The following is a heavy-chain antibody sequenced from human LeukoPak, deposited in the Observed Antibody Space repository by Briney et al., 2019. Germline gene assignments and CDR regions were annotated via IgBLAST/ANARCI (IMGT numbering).Heavy chain of an antibody. CDR1: GYTFTSYG. CDR2: ISAYNGNT. J-gene: IGHJ4*02. V-gene: IGHV1-18*01. Sequence: ASVKVSCKASGYTFTSYGISWVRQAPGQGLEWMGWISAYNGNTNYAQKLQGRVTMTTDTSTSTAYMELRSLRSDDTAVYYCARDSSGTYYDFWSGSLDYWGQGTLVTVSS. CDR3: ARDSSGTYYDFWSGSLDY. D-gene: IGHD3-3*01.